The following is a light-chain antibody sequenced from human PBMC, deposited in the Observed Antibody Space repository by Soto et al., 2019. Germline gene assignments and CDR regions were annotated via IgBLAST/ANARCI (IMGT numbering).Light chain of an antibody. CDR3: QQYNKWPPYT. CDR1: QSVGSN. Sequence: EIVMTQSPATLSVSPGERATLSCRASQSVGSNLAWYQQKPGQAPRLLIYGASTRATGIPARFSGSGSGTEFTLTISSLQSEDFAVYYRQQYNKWPPYTFGQGTKVEIK. J-gene: IGKJ2*01. V-gene: IGKV3-15*01. CDR2: GAS.